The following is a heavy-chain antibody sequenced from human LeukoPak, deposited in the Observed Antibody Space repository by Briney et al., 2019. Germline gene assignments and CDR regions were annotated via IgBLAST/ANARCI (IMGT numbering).Heavy chain of an antibody. Sequence: GGSLRLSCAASGFTFSRYGMHWVRQAPGKGLEWVAVISYDGSNKYYADSVKGRFTISRDNSKNTLYLQMNSLRAEDTAVYYCAKFFTGEYVRAFDIWGQGTMVTVSS. CDR2: ISYDGSNK. CDR3: AKFFTGEYVRAFDI. J-gene: IGHJ3*02. CDR1: GFTFSRYG. D-gene: IGHD3-10*02. V-gene: IGHV3-30*18.